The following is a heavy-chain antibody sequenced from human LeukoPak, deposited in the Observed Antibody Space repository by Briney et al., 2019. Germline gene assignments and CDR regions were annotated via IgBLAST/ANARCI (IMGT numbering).Heavy chain of an antibody. D-gene: IGHD1-1*01. CDR3: ARDRHWNQGNFDY. Sequence: ASVTVSFKASGYTITGYYIHWVRQAPGQGLEWMGWINPNSGDTNYAQKFQGRVTMTRDTSINTAFMELSRLRSDDTAVYYCARDRHWNQGNFDYWGQGTLVTVSS. CDR1: GYTITGYY. CDR2: INPNSGDT. J-gene: IGHJ4*02. V-gene: IGHV1-2*02.